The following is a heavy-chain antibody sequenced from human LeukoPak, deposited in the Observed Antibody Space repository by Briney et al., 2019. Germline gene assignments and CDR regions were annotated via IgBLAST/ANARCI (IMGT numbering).Heavy chain of an antibody. J-gene: IGHJ4*02. CDR2: ISSSGSTI. CDR3: ARATTYDILTGYFDY. CDR1: GFTFSSYS. Sequence: GGSLRLSCAASGFTFSSYSMNWVRQAPGKGLEWVSYISSSGSTIYYADSVKGRFTISRDNAKNSLYLQMNSLRAEDTAVYYCARATTYDILTGYFDYWGQGTLVTVSS. V-gene: IGHV3-48*04. D-gene: IGHD3-9*01.